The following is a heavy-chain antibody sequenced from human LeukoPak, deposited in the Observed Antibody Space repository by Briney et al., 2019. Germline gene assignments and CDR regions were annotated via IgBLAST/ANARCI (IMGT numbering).Heavy chain of an antibody. Sequence: ASVNVSCKVSGYTLTELSMHWVRQAPGKGLEWMGGFDPEDGETIYAQKFQGRVTMTEDTSTDTAYMELSSLRSEDTAVYYCTPLPPMVRGVRTGLLFDPWGQGTLVTVSS. CDR2: FDPEDGET. V-gene: IGHV1-24*01. CDR3: TPLPPMVRGVRTGLLFDP. D-gene: IGHD3-10*01. CDR1: GYTLTELS. J-gene: IGHJ5*02.